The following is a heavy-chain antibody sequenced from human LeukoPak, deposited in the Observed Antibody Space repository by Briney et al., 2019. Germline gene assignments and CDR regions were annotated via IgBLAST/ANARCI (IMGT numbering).Heavy chain of an antibody. CDR3: AREAYCGGDCYSVAYFDY. Sequence: EASVKVSCKASGGTFSSYAISWVRQAPGQGLEWMGGIIPIFGTANYAQKFQGSVTITADESTSTAYMELSSLRSEDTAVYYCAREAYCGGDCYSVAYFDYWGQGTLVTVSS. V-gene: IGHV1-69*13. J-gene: IGHJ4*02. CDR2: IIPIFGTA. CDR1: GGTFSSYA. D-gene: IGHD2-21*01.